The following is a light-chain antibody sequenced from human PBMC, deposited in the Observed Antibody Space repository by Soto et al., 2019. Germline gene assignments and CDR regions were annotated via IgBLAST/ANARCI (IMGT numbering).Light chain of an antibody. CDR1: QGISSF. CDR3: QQLNIDSYPIT. Sequence: IQLTQSPSSLSASIGDRVTISCRASQGISSFLAWYQQKPGKAPKLLIYAASTLQSGIPSRFSGSGSGTDFTLTISSLQPEDFATYYCQQLNIDSYPITFGQGTRLELK. V-gene: IGKV1-9*01. J-gene: IGKJ5*01. CDR2: AAS.